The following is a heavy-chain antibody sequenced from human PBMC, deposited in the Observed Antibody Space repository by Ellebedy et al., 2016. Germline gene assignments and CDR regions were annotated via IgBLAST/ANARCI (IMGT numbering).Heavy chain of an antibody. CDR2: IYYSGST. D-gene: IGHD6-13*01. CDR3: ARGYSSSWPDYYYFDY. CDR1: GGSISSYY. Sequence: SETLSLTCTVSGGSISSYYWSWIRQPPGKGLEWIGYIYYSGSTNYNPSLKSRVTISVDTSKNQFSLKLSSVTAADTAVYYCARGYSSSWPDYYYFDYWGQGTLVTVSS. V-gene: IGHV4-59*01. J-gene: IGHJ4*02.